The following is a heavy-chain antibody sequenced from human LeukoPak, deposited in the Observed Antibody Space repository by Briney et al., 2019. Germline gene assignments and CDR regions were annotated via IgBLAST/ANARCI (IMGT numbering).Heavy chain of an antibody. CDR1: GYTFTGYY. CDR2: INAGNGNT. Sequence: ASVKVSCKASGYTFTGYYMHGVRQAPGQGLEWMGWINAGNGNTKYSQKFQGRVTITRDTSANTAYMELSSLRSEDTAVYYCARDRGNWGYYYGMDVWGQGTTVTVSS. CDR3: ARDRGNWGYYYGMDV. V-gene: IGHV1-3*01. J-gene: IGHJ6*02. D-gene: IGHD7-27*01.